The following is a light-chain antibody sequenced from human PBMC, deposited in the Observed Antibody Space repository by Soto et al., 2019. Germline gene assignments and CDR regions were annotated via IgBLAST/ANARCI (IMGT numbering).Light chain of an antibody. J-gene: IGKJ1*01. CDR1: QSVNSNY. CDR3: QQYDITPPT. V-gene: IGKV3-20*01. Sequence: EIVLTQSPGTLSLSPGDRATLSCRASQSVNSNYLAWYQRNPGQAPRLLIYGASNRATDIPYRFSASGSGTDFTLTITRLEGEEFAVYYCQQYDITPPTFVQGTKV. CDR2: GAS.